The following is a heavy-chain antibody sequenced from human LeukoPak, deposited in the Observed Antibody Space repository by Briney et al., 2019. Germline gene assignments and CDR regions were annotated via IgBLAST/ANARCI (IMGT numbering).Heavy chain of an antibody. V-gene: IGHV3-48*01. J-gene: IGHJ4*02. CDR2: ISSSSSTI. D-gene: IGHD3-22*01. CDR3: ARDGGDSSGYWFDY. Sequence: GGSLRLSCAASGFTFSSYSMNWVRQAPGKGPEWVSYISSSSSTIYYADSVKGRFTISRDNAKNSLYLQMNSLRAEDTAVYYCARDGGDSSGYWFDYWGQGTLVTVSS. CDR1: GFTFSSYS.